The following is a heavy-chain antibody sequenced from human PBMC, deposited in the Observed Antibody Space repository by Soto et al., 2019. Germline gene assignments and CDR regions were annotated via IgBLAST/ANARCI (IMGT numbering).Heavy chain of an antibody. D-gene: IGHD2-8*02. CDR2: INHSGST. CDR1: GGSFSGYY. CDR3: ARGAERSSAGGSTGYYMDV. J-gene: IGHJ6*03. V-gene: IGHV4-34*01. Sequence: SETLSLTCAVYGGSFSGYYWSWIRQPPGKGLEWIGEINHSGSTNYNPSLKSRVTISVDTSKNQFSLKLSSVTAADTAVYYCARGAERSSAGGSTGYYMDVWGKGTTVTVSS.